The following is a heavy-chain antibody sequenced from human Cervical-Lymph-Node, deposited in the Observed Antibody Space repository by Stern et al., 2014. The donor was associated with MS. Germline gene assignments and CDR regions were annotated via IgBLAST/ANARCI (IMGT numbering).Heavy chain of an antibody. D-gene: IGHD1-7*01. CDR3: ARAIIGTNVFDV. CDR1: GFTFSNYW. CDR2: ISADGTTP. Sequence: EVQLVESGGGLVPPGGSLRLSCVVSGFTFSNYWMDWVRQGPGKGLMWVSRISADGTTPTYADSVGGRFTISRDNAKNTVDLQMNSLRAEDTAVYYCARAIIGTNVFDVWGQGTMVTVSS. J-gene: IGHJ3*01. V-gene: IGHV3-74*01.